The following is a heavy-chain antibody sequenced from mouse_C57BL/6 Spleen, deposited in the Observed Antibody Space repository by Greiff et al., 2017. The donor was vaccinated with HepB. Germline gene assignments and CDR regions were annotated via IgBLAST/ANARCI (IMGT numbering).Heavy chain of an antibody. CDR1: GYTFTDYE. CDR3: TRRYYGSSYYFDY. CDR2: IDPETGGT. J-gene: IGHJ2*01. V-gene: IGHV1-15*01. D-gene: IGHD1-1*01. Sequence: VKLQESGAELVRPGASVTLSCKASGYTFTDYEMHWVKQTPVHGLEWIGAIDPETGGTAYNQKFKGKAILTADKSSSTAYMELRSLTSEDSAVYYCTRRYYGSSYYFDYWGQGTTLTVSS.